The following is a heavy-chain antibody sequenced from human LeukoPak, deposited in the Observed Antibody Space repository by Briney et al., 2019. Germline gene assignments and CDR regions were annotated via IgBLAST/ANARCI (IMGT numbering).Heavy chain of an antibody. V-gene: IGHV4-59*01. CDR2: IYYSGST. CDR3: ARDRNQLLSSGDYYMDV. J-gene: IGHJ6*03. Sequence: SETLSLTCTVSGGSISSYYWSWIRQPPGKGLEWIGYIYYSGSTNYNPSLKSRVTISVDTSKNQFSLKLSSVTAADTAVYYCARDRNQLLSSGDYYMDVWGKGTTVTVSS. D-gene: IGHD2-2*01. CDR1: GGSISSYY.